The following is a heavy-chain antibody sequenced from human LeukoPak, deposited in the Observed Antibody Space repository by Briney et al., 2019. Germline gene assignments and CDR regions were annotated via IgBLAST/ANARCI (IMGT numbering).Heavy chain of an antibody. CDR2: ISQDGSNK. J-gene: IGHJ6*02. D-gene: IGHD6-13*01. Sequence: GRSLRLSCAASGFTFSSYAMHWVRQAPGKGLEWVAVISQDGSNKYYVDSVKGRFTISRDNSKNTLYLQMNNLRAEDTAVYYCAREYSSSWYYYYYGMDVWGQGTTVTVSS. CDR3: AREYSSSWYYYYYGMDV. V-gene: IGHV3-30*04. CDR1: GFTFSSYA.